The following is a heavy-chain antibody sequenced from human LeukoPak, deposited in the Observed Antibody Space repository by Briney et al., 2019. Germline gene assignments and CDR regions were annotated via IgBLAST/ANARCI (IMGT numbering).Heavy chain of an antibody. CDR1: GFTFNNYA. D-gene: IGHD6-13*01. Sequence: PGGSLRLSCAASGFTFNNYAMFWVRQAPGNGLEWVSVISFDGNNRYYAASVKGRFTISRDNSKNVYLQMSSLRVEDTAVYYCARGALGLTYSSSLYLGYHGLDVWGQGTTVIVSS. CDR2: ISFDGNNR. V-gene: IGHV3-30-3*01. J-gene: IGHJ6*02. CDR3: ARGALGLTYSSSLYLGYHGLDV.